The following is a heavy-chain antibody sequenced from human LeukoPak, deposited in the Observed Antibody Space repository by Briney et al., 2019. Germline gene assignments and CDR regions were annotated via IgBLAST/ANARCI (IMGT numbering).Heavy chain of an antibody. CDR1: GFTFSSYA. V-gene: IGHV3-30*04. D-gene: IGHD3-9*01. J-gene: IGHJ5*02. CDR2: ISYDGSNK. Sequence: GGSLRLSCAASGFTFSSYAMHWVRQAPGKGLEWVAVISYDGSNKYYADSAKGRFTISRDNSKNTLYLQMNSLRAEDTAVYYCARNRYFDWLLSSWFDPWGQGTLVTVSS. CDR3: ARNRYFDWLLSSWFDP.